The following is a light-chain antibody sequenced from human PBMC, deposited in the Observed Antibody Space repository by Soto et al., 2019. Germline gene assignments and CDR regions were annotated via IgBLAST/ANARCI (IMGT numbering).Light chain of an antibody. V-gene: IGLV1-40*01. Sequence: QSVLTQPPSVSGAPGQRVTISCTGSSSNIGAGYDVHWYQQLPGTAPKLLIYDNFNRPSGVPARFSASKSGTSASLAITGLQAEDEADYYCQSYDSSLVGSVFGGGTKVTVL. J-gene: IGLJ3*02. CDR3: QSYDSSLVGSV. CDR2: DNF. CDR1: SSNIGAGYD.